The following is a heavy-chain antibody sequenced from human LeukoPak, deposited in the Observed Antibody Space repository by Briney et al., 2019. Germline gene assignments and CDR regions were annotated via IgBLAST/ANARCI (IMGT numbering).Heavy chain of an antibody. CDR2: IYHSGST. CDR1: GGSISSGGYS. Sequence: PSQTLSLTCAVSGGSISSGGYSWSWIRQPPGKGLEWIGYIYHSGSTYYNPSLKSRVTISVDRSKNQFSLKLSSVTAADTAVYYCARWRWKWEQTEGFDYWGQGTLVTVSS. J-gene: IGHJ4*02. D-gene: IGHD1-26*01. CDR3: ARWRWKWEQTEGFDY. V-gene: IGHV4-30-2*01.